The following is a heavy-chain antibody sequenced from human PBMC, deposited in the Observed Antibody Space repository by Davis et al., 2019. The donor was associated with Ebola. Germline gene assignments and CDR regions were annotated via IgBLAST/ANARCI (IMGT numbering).Heavy chain of an antibody. CDR2: IYYSGST. CDR3: ARDYYYGSGSYYNPQFDY. D-gene: IGHD3-10*01. CDR1: GGSISNYY. J-gene: IGHJ4*02. V-gene: IGHV4-59*12. Sequence: GSLRLSCTVSGGSISNYYWSWIRQPPGKGLEWIGYIYYSGSTNYNPSLKSRVTISVDTSKNQFSLKLSSVTAADTAVYYCARDYYYGSGSYYNPQFDYWGQGTLVTVSS.